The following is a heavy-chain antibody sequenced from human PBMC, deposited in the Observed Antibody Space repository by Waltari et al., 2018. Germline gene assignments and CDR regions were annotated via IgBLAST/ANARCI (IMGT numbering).Heavy chain of an antibody. CDR2: IRSKAYGGTT. Sequence: EVQLVESGGGLVQPGRSLRLSCTASGFTFGDYAMSWVRQAPGKGLGWVGFIRSKAYGGTTEYAASVKGRFTISRDDSKSIAYLQMNSLKTEDTAVYYCTRVGGIVVVVAARGYFDYWGQGTLVTVSS. CDR3: TRVGGIVVVVAARGYFDY. J-gene: IGHJ4*02. D-gene: IGHD2-15*01. V-gene: IGHV3-49*04. CDR1: GFTFGDYA.